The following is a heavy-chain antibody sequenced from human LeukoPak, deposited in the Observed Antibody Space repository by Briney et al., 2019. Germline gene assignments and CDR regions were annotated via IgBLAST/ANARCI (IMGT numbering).Heavy chain of an antibody. J-gene: IGHJ6*02. Sequence: PGGSLRLSCAASGFTFSSYSMDWVRQAPGKGLEWVSSISSGGSYLYYTASVKGRFTISRDNAKNSLYLQMNSLRAEDTAVYYCARRQFYYYGMDVWGQGTTVTVSS. CDR2: ISSGGSYL. CDR3: ARRQFYYYGMDV. CDR1: GFTFSSYS. V-gene: IGHV3-21*01. D-gene: IGHD5-24*01.